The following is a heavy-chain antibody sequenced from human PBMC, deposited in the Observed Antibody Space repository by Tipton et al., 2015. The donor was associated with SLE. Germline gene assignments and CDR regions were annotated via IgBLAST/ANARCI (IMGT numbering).Heavy chain of an antibody. CDR3: ARDGGAAAESYNYYMDV. CDR2: IYFSGST. J-gene: IGHJ6*03. D-gene: IGHD6-13*01. V-gene: IGHV4-59*01. CDR1: GGSIFSSY. Sequence: TQSLTCTVSGGSIFSSYWSWIRQPPGKGLEWIGCIYFSGSTNYNPSLRSRVTMSVDSSNSQFSLKLSSVTAADTAVYYCARDGGAAAESYNYYMDVWGIGTTVTVSS.